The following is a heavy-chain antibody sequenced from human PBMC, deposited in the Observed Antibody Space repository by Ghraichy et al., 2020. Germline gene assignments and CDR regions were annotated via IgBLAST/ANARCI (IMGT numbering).Heavy chain of an antibody. V-gene: IGHV1-24*01. J-gene: IGHJ3*02. Sequence: ASVKVSCKVSGYTLTELSMHWVRQAPGKGLEWMGGFDPEDGETIYAQKFQGRVTMTEDTSTDTAYMELSSLRSEDTAVYYCATEIVVVPAATSAGVDAFDIWGQGTMVTVSS. D-gene: IGHD2-2*01. CDR1: GYTLTELS. CDR3: ATEIVVVPAATSAGVDAFDI. CDR2: FDPEDGET.